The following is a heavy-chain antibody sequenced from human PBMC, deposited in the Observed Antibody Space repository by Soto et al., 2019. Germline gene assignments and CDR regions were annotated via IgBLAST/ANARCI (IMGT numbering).Heavy chain of an antibody. CDR3: ARDAYYYDSSGYYDY. CDR2: IIPILGIA. V-gene: IGHV1-69*04. J-gene: IGHJ4*02. CDR1: GGTFSSYT. D-gene: IGHD3-22*01. Sequence: ASVKVSCKASGGTFSSYTISWVRQAPGQGLEWMGRIIPILGIANYAQKFQGRVTITADKSTSTAFMELSSLRSEDTAVYYCARDAYYYDSSGYYDYWGQGTLVTVSS.